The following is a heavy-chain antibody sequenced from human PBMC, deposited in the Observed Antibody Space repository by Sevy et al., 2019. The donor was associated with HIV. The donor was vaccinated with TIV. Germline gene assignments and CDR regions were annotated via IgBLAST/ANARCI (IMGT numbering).Heavy chain of an antibody. CDR1: GFTFTSYA. Sequence: GGSLRLSCAASGFTFTSYAMSWVRQAPGKGLEWVSSIDGSAINTYYADSVKGRLTISRDNSKNTLYLQMSSLRAEDTAVYYCAKVYGSGTPPYYYYYYMDVWGKGTTVTVSS. CDR3: AKVYGSGTPPYYYYYYMDV. V-gene: IGHV3-23*01. J-gene: IGHJ6*03. CDR2: IDGSAINT. D-gene: IGHD3-10*01.